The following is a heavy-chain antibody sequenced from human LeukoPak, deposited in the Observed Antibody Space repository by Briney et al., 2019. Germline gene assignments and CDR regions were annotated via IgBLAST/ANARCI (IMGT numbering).Heavy chain of an antibody. CDR1: GGSISNYY. V-gene: IGHV4-59*08. CDR2: IYYSGAT. Sequence: PSETLSLTCTVSGGSISNYYWSWIRRPPGTGLEWIGHIYYSGATKYNPSLKSRITISVDTSKNQFSLMLSSVTAADTAVYYCARFGITVVRGGKYYFDYWGQGTLVTVSS. J-gene: IGHJ4*02. CDR3: ARFGITVVRGGKYYFDY. D-gene: IGHD3-10*01.